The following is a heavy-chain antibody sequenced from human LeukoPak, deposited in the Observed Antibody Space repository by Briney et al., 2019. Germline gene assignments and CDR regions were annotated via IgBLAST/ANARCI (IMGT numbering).Heavy chain of an antibody. CDR3: AKGLGGIVPTLKGGWFDP. Sequence: PGGSLRLSCAASGFTFSSYAMSWVRQIPGTALEWLSTINGGGYITYYADSVKGRFTVSRDNSKNTLYLQMNSLRVEDTAVYYCAKGLGGIVPTLKGGWFDPWGHGTRVTVSS. CDR1: GFTFSSYA. V-gene: IGHV3-23*01. CDR2: INGGGYIT. D-gene: IGHD5-12*01. J-gene: IGHJ5*02.